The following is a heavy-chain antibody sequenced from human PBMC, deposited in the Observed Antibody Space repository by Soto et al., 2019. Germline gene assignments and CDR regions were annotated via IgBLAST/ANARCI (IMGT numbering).Heavy chain of an antibody. V-gene: IGHV1-2*02. CDR2: ISPNSGGT. CDR3: ASSVVVPSTMNYFDY. Sequence: ASVKVSCKASGYTFTGYYLHWVRQAPGQGLEWMGWISPNSGGTNYAQKFQGRVTMTRDKSISTAYLQWSSLKASDTAMYYCASSVVVPSTMNYFDYWGQGSLVTVSS. D-gene: IGHD2-15*01. CDR1: GYTFTGYY. J-gene: IGHJ4*02.